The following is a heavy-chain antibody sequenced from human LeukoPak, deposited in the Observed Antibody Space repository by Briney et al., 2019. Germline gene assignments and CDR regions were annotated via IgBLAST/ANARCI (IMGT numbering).Heavy chain of an antibody. V-gene: IGHV3-7*01. CDR3: ARSISVKGDY. J-gene: IGHJ4*02. Sequence: PGGSLRLSCAASGFTLSTYWMSWLRQAPGKGLEWVAHIKPDGSETYYVDSVKGRFTISRDNAKNSLYPQMNSLRAEDTAIYYCARSISVKGDYGGQGTLVTVSS. D-gene: IGHD3-9*01. CDR1: GFTLSTYW. CDR2: IKPDGSET.